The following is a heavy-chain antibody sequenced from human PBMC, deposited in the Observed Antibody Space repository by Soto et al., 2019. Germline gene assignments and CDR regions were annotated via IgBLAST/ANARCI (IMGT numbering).Heavy chain of an antibody. D-gene: IGHD1-26*01. CDR3: ARPQFSGTYHDTFNI. CDR2: VYYSGNT. J-gene: IGHJ3*02. CDR1: GGSISSYY. V-gene: IGHV4-59*08. Sequence: SETLSLTCTVSGGSISSYYWSWIRQPPGKGLEWIGSVYYSGNTNYNPSLKSRVTISVDTSKNLFSLKLTSVTAADTAMYYCARPQFSGTYHDTFNIWGQGTMVTVSS.